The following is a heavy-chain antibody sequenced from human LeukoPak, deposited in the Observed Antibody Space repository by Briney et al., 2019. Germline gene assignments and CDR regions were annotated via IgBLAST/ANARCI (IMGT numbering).Heavy chain of an antibody. CDR2: ISGSGGST. CDR3: AKVSYYYDSSGYLFDY. V-gene: IGHV3-23*01. D-gene: IGHD3-22*01. CDR1: GFTFSSYG. J-gene: IGHJ4*02. Sequence: GGSLRLSCAASGFTFSSYGMSWVRQAPGKGLEWVSAISGSGGSTYYADSVKGRFTISRDNSKNTLYLQMNSLRAEDTAVYYCAKVSYYYDSSGYLFDYWGQGTLVTVSS.